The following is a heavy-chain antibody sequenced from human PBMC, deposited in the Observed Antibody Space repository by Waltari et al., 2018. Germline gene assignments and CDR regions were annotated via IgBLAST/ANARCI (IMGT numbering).Heavy chain of an antibody. CDR1: GYTFTGYY. CDR2: INPNSGGT. J-gene: IGHJ5*02. CDR3: ARDLGEYSSSSLEWWFDP. Sequence: QVQLVQSGAEVKKPGASVKVSCKASGYTFTGYYMHWVRQAPGQGLEWMGWINPNSGGTNYAQKFQGRVTMTRDTSISTAYMELSRLRSDDTAVYYCARDLGEYSSSSLEWWFDPWGQGTLVTVSS. D-gene: IGHD6-6*01. V-gene: IGHV1-2*02.